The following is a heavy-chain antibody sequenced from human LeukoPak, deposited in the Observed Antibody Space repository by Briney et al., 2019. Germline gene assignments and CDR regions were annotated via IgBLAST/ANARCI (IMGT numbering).Heavy chain of an antibody. V-gene: IGHV6-1*01. D-gene: IGHD6-19*01. Sequence: SQTLSLTCAISGDSVSSNSAAWNWIRQSPSRGLEWLGRTYYRSKWYNDYAVSVKSRITINPDTSKNQFSLQLNSVTPEDTAVYYCARGFGYSSGWPNYYYYYGMDVWRQGTTVTVSS. J-gene: IGHJ6*02. CDR1: GDSVSSNSAA. CDR2: TYYRSKWYN. CDR3: ARGFGYSSGWPNYYYYYGMDV.